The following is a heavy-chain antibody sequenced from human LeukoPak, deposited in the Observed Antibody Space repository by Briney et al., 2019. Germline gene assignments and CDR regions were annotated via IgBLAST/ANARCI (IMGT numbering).Heavy chain of an antibody. Sequence: GGSLRLSCAASGFTFSSSAMHWVRQAPGKGLEWVAVISYDGSNKYYADTVKGRFTISRDNSKNTLYLQMNSLRAEDTAVYYCARGGGDSSFWGQGTLVTVSS. CDR2: ISYDGSNK. V-gene: IGHV3-30*04. D-gene: IGHD6-13*01. CDR3: ARGGGDSSF. CDR1: GFTFSSSA. J-gene: IGHJ4*02.